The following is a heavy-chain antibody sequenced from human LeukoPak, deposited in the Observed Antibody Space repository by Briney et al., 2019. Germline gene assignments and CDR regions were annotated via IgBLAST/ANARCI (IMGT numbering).Heavy chain of an antibody. CDR1: GGSISSYY. V-gene: IGHV4-4*07. Sequence: SETLSLTCTVSGGSISSYYWSWIRQPAEKGLEWIGRIYTSGSTNYNPSLKSRVTMSVDTSKNQFSLNLSSVTAADTAVYYCARGRCTGCSFDYWGQGTLVTVSS. J-gene: IGHJ4*02. D-gene: IGHD2-2*01. CDR2: IYTSGST. CDR3: ARGRCTGCSFDY.